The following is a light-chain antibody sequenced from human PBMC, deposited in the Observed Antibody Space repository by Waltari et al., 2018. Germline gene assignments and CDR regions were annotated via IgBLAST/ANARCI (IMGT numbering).Light chain of an antibody. CDR2: DVS. J-gene: IGLJ2*01. V-gene: IGLV2-14*01. CDR3: SSYTSSSTLGVV. CDR1: SSDVGGYNY. Sequence: QSALTQPASVSGSPGQSITISCTGTSSDVGGYNYVSWYQQHPGKAPKLMIYDVSKRPSGVSNRFSGSKSGNTASLTISWLQAEDEADYYCSSYTSSSTLGVVFGGGTKLTVL.